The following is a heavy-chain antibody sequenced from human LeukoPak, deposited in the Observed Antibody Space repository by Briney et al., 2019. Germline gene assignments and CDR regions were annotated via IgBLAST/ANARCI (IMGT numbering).Heavy chain of an antibody. CDR1: GFTFSDHY. CDR2: IRNKVNSYTT. V-gene: IGHV3-72*01. D-gene: IGHD6-19*01. CDR3: ARALQYSSGWSHAFDV. Sequence: GGSLRLSCAASGFTFSDHYMDWVRQAPGKGLEWVGRIRNKVNSYTTEYAASVKGRFTISRDDSKNSLYLQMNSLKTADTAVYFCARALQYSSGWSHAFDVRGQGTMVTVSS. J-gene: IGHJ3*01.